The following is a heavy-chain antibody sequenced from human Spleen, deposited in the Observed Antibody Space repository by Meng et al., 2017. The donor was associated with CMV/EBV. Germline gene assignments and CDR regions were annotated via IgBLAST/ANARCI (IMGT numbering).Heavy chain of an antibody. CDR1: GFTFDTYG. CDR2: IRHDGGNK. J-gene: IGHJ4*02. V-gene: IGHV3-30*02. CDR3: AKDQLLFGGPNAYFDD. D-gene: IGHD3-16*01. Sequence: GESLKISCTASGFTFDTYGMHWVRQAPGKGLEWVAFIRHDGGNKFYGDSVKGRFTISRDNSKNTVYLQMNSLRPEETAVYYCAKDQLLFGGPNAYFDDWGQGTLVTVSS.